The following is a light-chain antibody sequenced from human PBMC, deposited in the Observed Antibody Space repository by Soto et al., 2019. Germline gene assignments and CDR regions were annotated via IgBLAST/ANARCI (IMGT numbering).Light chain of an antibody. J-gene: IGLJ2*01. Sequence: QSALTQPASVSGSPGQSITISCTGPSSDVGTYNLVSWYQQYPGKAPKLMIYEGTKRPAGVSNRFSVSKSGNSASLTISGLQAEDEATYYCCSYAGGFGSSVLFGGGTKLTVL. V-gene: IGLV2-23*01. CDR2: EGT. CDR3: CSYAGGFGSSVL. CDR1: SSDVGTYNL.